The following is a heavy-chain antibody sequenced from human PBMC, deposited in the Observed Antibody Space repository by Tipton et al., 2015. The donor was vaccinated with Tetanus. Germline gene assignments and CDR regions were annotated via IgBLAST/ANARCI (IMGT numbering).Heavy chain of an antibody. Sequence: TLSLTCTVSGDSVSSSRYYWGWVRQPPGKGLEWIGSIYYSGSTYHNPSLKSRLTISVDTSKNQFSLNLTSVTAADTAVYYCARGSRFWFDYWGQGTLVTVSS. J-gene: IGHJ4*02. CDR1: GDSVSSSRYY. V-gene: IGHV4-39*07. CDR2: IYYSGST. CDR3: ARGSRFWFDY.